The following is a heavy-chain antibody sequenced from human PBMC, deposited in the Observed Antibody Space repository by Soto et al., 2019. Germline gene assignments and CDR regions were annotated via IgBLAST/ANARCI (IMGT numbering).Heavy chain of an antibody. D-gene: IGHD5-12*01. CDR1: GFAFSTYE. J-gene: IGHJ3*02. CDR3: AKEKSVMNSGYDAFDI. Sequence: LRLSCAASGFAFSTYEMDWVRQAPGKGLEWVAYISSSAGTIYYTDSVKGRFTISRDNVKNLLYLEMNSLRAEDTAVYYCAKEKSVMNSGYDAFDIWGQGTMVTVSS. V-gene: IGHV3-48*03. CDR2: ISSSAGTI.